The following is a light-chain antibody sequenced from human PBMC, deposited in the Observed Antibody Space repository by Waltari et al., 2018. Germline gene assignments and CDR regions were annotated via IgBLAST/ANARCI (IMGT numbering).Light chain of an antibody. CDR1: QSVGTW. V-gene: IGKV1-5*03. CDR2: MAS. CDR3: QQYSSFST. J-gene: IGKJ2*01. Sequence: DIQMTQPPSPLYASVGDRVTISCRASQSVGTWLAWYQQKPGKAPKLLIYMASSLESGVPSRFSGSGSGTEFTLTISSLQPDDFATYSCQQYSSFSTFGQGTKVDI.